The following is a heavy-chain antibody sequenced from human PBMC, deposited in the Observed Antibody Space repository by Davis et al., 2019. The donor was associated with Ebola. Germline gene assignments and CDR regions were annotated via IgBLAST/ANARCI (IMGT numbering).Heavy chain of an antibody. V-gene: IGHV3-30-3*01. D-gene: IGHD5-12*01. CDR3: ARDPGDIVATPFDY. J-gene: IGHJ4*02. Sequence: GGSLRLSCAASGFTFSSYAMSWVRQAPGKGLEWVAVISYDGSNKYYADSVKGRFTISRDNSKNTLYLQMNSLRAEDTAVYYCARDPGDIVATPFDYWGQGTLVTVSS. CDR2: ISYDGSNK. CDR1: GFTFSSYA.